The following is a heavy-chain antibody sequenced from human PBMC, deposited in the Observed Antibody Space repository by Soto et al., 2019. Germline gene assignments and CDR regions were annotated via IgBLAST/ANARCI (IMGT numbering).Heavy chain of an antibody. CDR1: GYAFTTYF. D-gene: IGHD3-16*01. J-gene: IGHJ4*02. CDR2: FNPSGGST. CDR3: ARDSFGSLGGIWVY. V-gene: IGHV1-46*01. Sequence: ASVKVSCKASGYAFTTYFIHWVRQAPGQGLEWMGRFNPSGGSTTYAQKFQGRIAMTRDTSTSTVYMELSSLKSEDTAVYYCARDSFGSLGGIWVYWGQGTLVTVSS.